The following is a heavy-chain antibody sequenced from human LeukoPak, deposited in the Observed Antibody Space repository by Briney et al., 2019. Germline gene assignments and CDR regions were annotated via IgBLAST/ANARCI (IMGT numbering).Heavy chain of an antibody. V-gene: IGHV3-13*01. CDR3: ARGGIPVTGIDKVDY. D-gene: IGHD2-21*02. CDR2: IGIGGDT. CDR1: GFTFSSYD. Sequence: GGSLRLSCAASGFTFSSYDMHWVRQATGKGLEWVSAIGIGGDTYYPGSVKGRFTISRENAKNSLYLQMNSLRAGDTAVYYCARGGIPVTGIDKVDYWGQGTLVTVSS. J-gene: IGHJ4*02.